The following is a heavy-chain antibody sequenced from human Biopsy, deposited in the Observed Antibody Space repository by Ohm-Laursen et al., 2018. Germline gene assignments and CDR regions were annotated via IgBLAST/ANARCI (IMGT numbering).Heavy chain of an antibody. D-gene: IGHD2-15*01. CDR1: GVSITAYY. CDR3: ARMDCSGGSCHYYSYGMDV. Sequence: SQTLSLTCTVSGVSITAYYWRWIRQPPGQGLECIGNIHHSGSTNYNPSLKSRLTISVDTSKNQFSMKLRPVTAADTAVYYCARMDCSGGSCHYYSYGMDVWGQGTTVTVSS. J-gene: IGHJ6*02. CDR2: IHHSGST. V-gene: IGHV4-4*09.